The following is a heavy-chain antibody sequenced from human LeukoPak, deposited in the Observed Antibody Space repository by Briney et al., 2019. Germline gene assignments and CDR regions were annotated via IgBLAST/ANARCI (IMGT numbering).Heavy chain of an antibody. Sequence: SETLSLTCAVSGVAISRGGYAWNWIRQPPGKGLEWIAYIYHSGTTYYNPSLKSRVTISVETSKNQFSLKLSSVTAADTAVYYCARDGRFPPEVLPRYFDYWGQGTLVTVSS. CDR1: GVAISRGGYA. V-gene: IGHV4-30-2*01. J-gene: IGHJ4*02. CDR3: ARDGRFPPEVLPRYFDY. CDR2: IYHSGTT. D-gene: IGHD1-26*01.